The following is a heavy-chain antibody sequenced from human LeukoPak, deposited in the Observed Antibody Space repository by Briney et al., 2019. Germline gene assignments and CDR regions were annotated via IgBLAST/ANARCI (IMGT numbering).Heavy chain of an antibody. CDR2: IYYSGST. CDR3: ARGPDIVVVPAGFDP. CDR1: GGSISSGVYY. Sequence: SETLSLTCTVSGGSISSGVYYWSWLRQHPGKGLEWIGYIYYSGSTCYNPSLKSRVTISVDTSKNQFSLKLSSVTAADTAVYYCARGPDIVVVPAGFDPWGQGTLVTVSS. J-gene: IGHJ5*02. V-gene: IGHV4-31*03. D-gene: IGHD2-2*01.